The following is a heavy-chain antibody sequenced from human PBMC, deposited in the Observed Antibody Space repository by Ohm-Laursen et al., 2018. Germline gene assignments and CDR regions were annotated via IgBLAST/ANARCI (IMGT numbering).Heavy chain of an antibody. CDR1: GYTFNSYG. V-gene: IGHV1-18*01. Sequence: ASVKVSCKASGYTFNSYGVSWVRQAPGQGLEWMGWISAYNGDTDYAQKYQDRVTMTTDTSTSTAYMDLRSLRYDDTAVYYCARSHHPGVDLFWGQGTLVTVSS. J-gene: IGHJ4*02. CDR2: ISAYNGDT. CDR3: ARSHHPGVDLF. D-gene: IGHD2-15*01.